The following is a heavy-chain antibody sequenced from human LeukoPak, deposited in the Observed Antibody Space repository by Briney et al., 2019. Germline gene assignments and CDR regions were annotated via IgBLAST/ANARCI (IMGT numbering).Heavy chain of an antibody. CDR1: GYTFTGYY. V-gene: IGHV1-2*02. CDR2: INPNSGGT. CDR3: ARGRLYQLLHLPAGRNWFDP. D-gene: IGHD2-2*01. Sequence: ASVKVSCKASGYTFTGYYMHWVRQAPGQGLEWMGWINPNSGGTNYAQKFQGRVTMTRDTSISTAYMKLSRLRSDDTAVYYCARGRLYQLLHLPAGRNWFDPWGQGTLVTVSS. J-gene: IGHJ5*02.